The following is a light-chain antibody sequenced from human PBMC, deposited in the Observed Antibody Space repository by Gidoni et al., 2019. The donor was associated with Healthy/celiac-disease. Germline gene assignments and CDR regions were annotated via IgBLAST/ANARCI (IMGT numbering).Light chain of an antibody. CDR1: SGSVSTSYY. CDR3: MLYMGGGIWV. CDR2: STN. J-gene: IGLJ2*01. Sequence: QTVVTQEPSFSVSPGGPVTLTCGLSSGSVSTSYYPSWYHPTPGQAPRTLIYSTNTRSSGVPDRFSGSILGNKAALTITGAQADDESDYYCMLYMGGGIWVFGGGTKLTVL. V-gene: IGLV8-61*01.